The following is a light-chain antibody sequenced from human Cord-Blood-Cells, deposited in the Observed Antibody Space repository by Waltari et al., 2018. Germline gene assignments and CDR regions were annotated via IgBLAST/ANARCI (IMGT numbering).Light chain of an antibody. CDR2: AAS. Sequence: IQMTQSQSSLSASVGDRVTITCRASQGISSYLAWYQQKPGKDPKLLIYAASTLQSGVPSRFGGSGAGTDFTLTISSLQPEDVATDYCQQLNSYPLTFCGGTKVEIK. V-gene: IGKV1-9*01. CDR1: QGISSY. CDR3: QQLNSYPLT. J-gene: IGKJ4*01.